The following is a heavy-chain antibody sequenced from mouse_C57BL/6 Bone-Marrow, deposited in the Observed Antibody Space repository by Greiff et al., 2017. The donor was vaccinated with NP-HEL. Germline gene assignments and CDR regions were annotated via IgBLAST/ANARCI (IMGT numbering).Heavy chain of an antibody. CDR1: GYTFTSYG. Sequence: EVKLQESGAELVRPGSSVKMSCKTSGYTFTSYGINWVKQRPGQGLEWSGYIYIGNGYTEYNEKFKGKATLTSDTSSSTAYMQLSSLTSEDSAIYFWATTESFCYAMDYWGQGTSVTVSS. D-gene: IGHD5-5*01. CDR2: IYIGNGYT. J-gene: IGHJ4*01. CDR3: ATTESFCYAMDY. V-gene: IGHV1-58*01.